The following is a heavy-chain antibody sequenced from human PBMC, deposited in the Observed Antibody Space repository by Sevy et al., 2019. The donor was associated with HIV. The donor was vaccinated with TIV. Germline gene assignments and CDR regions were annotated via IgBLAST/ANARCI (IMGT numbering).Heavy chain of an antibody. Sequence: GGSLRLSCAASGFTFSSYGMHWVRQAPGKGLEWVAVISYDGSNKYYADSVKGRFTISRDNSKNTLYLQMNSLSAEDTAVYYCAKAEHCSSTSCYYYYYYGMDVWGQGTTVTVSS. CDR3: AKAEHCSSTSCYYYYYYGMDV. D-gene: IGHD2-2*01. J-gene: IGHJ6*02. CDR2: ISYDGSNK. V-gene: IGHV3-30*18. CDR1: GFTFSSYG.